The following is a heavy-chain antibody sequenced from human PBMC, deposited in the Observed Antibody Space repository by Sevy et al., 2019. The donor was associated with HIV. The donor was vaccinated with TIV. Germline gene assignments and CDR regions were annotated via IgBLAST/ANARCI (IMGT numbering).Heavy chain of an antibody. V-gene: IGHV3-11*06. Sequence: GGSLRLSCAASGFTFSDYYVSWIRQAPGKGLEWVSYISSSSSYTNYADSVKGRFTISRDNAKNSLYLQMNSLRAEDTAVYYCARERTWTTGTTVRFDPWGQGTLVTVSS. CDR1: GFTFSDYY. CDR3: ARERTWTTGTTVRFDP. D-gene: IGHD1-1*01. CDR2: ISSSSSYT. J-gene: IGHJ5*02.